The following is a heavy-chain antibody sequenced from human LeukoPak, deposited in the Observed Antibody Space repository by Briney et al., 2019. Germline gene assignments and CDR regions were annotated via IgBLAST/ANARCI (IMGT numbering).Heavy chain of an antibody. D-gene: IGHD3-10*01. CDR3: ASYTLWYGDS. CDR2: ISYDGSNK. V-gene: IGHV3-30*03. CDR1: GFTFSSYG. J-gene: IGHJ4*02. Sequence: PGGSLRLSCAASGFTFSSYGMHWVRQAPGKGLEWVAVISYDGSNKYYADSVKGRFTISRDNSKNTLYLQMNSLRPEDTAVYYCASYTLWYGDSWGQGTLVTVSS.